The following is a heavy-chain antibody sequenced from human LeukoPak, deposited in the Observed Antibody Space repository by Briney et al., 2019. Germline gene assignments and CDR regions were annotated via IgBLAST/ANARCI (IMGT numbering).Heavy chain of an antibody. Sequence: GESLKISCKGSGYSFTSYWIGWVRQMPGKGLEWMGIIYPGDSDTRYSPSFQGQVTISADKSISTAYLQWSSLKASDTAMYYCARRGYCSGGSCFSAAFDIWGQGTMVTVSS. D-gene: IGHD2-15*01. CDR1: GYSFTSYW. J-gene: IGHJ3*02. CDR3: ARRGYCSGGSCFSAAFDI. CDR2: IYPGDSDT. V-gene: IGHV5-51*01.